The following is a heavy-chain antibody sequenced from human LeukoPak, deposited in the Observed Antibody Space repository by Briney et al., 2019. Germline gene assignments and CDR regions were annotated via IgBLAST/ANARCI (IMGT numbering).Heavy chain of an antibody. CDR2: IRYDGSNK. V-gene: IGHV3-30*02. J-gene: IGHJ4*02. CDR3: AKDPRDCRSASCYIAAAGFDY. CDR1: GFTFSRYG. D-gene: IGHD2-2*02. Sequence: PGGSLRLSCAASGFTFSRYGMHWVRQAPGKGLEWVAFIRYDGSNKNYADSVKGRITISRDNSKNTLYLQMNSLRAEDTAVYYCAKDPRDCRSASCYIAAAGFDYWGQGTLVTVSS.